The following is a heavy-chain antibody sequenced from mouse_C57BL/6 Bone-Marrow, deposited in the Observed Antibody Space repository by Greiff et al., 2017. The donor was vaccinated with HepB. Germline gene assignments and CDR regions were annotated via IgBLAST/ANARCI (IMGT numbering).Heavy chain of an antibody. CDR1: GYTFTSYG. D-gene: IGHD2-4*01. CDR2: IYPRSGNT. CDR3: AREGIYYDYDGGLGFAY. Sequence: VKLQESGAELARPGASVKLSCKASGYTFTSYGISWVKQRTGQGLEWIGEIYPRSGNTYYNEKFKGKATLTADKSSSTAYMELRSLTSEDSAVYFCAREGIYYDYDGGLGFAYWGQGTLVTVSA. J-gene: IGHJ3*01. V-gene: IGHV1-81*01.